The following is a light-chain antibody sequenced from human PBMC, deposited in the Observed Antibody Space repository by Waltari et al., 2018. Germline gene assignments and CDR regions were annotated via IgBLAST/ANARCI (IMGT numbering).Light chain of an antibody. V-gene: IGLV1-40*01. J-gene: IGLJ2*01. Sequence: QSVLTQPPPVSGAPGQRVTISCPGSSSNSGAGYDVHRYQQRPGTVPKLLIYANSNRPSGVPDRFSGSKSGTSASLAITGLQAEDEADYYCQSYDSSLSDWVFGGGTKLTVL. CDR3: QSYDSSLSDWV. CDR1: SSNSGAGYD. CDR2: ANS.